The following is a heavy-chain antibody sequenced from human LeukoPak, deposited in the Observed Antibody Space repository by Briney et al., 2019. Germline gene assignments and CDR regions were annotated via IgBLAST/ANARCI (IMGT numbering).Heavy chain of an antibody. CDR1: GGSISSSSYY. CDR3: ASHSYEVWGIMITFGGDYYFDY. CDR2: IYYSGST. J-gene: IGHJ4*02. D-gene: IGHD3-16*01. Sequence: SETLSLTCTVSGGSISSSSYYWGWIRQPPGKGLEWIGSIYYSGSTYYNPSLKSRVTISVDTSKNQFSLKLSSVTAADTAVYYCASHSYEVWGIMITFGGDYYFDYWGQGTLVTVSS. V-gene: IGHV4-39*01.